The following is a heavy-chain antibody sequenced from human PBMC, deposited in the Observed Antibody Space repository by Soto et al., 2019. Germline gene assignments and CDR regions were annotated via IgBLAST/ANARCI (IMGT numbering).Heavy chain of an antibody. CDR2: IDWDDDK. J-gene: IGHJ6*04. V-gene: IGHV2-70*04. D-gene: IGHD6-13*01. CDR3: ARIKRGTAAGSGMDA. Sequence: SGPTLVNPTQTLTLTCTFSGFSLSTSGMRVSGIRQPPGKSLDWLARIDWDDDKFYSTSLKTRLTISKDTSKNQVVLTMTNMDTVDTATYYCARIKRGTAAGSGMDAWGKGTTVTVHS. CDR1: GFSLSTSGMR.